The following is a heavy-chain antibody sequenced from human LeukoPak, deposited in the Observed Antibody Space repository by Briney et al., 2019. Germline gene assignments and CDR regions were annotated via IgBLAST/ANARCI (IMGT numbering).Heavy chain of an antibody. D-gene: IGHD6-13*01. Sequence: ASLKASLQVPSYTPSPLSMRRVQPPPPKALPSKGAFAPGDGETIYGQKFQGRATMTEDTSTDTAYMELSSLRSEDTAVYYCATGYSSSWYIDYWGQGTLVTVSS. J-gene: IGHJ4*02. V-gene: IGHV1-24*01. CDR1: SYTPSPLS. CDR2: FAPGDGET. CDR3: ATGYSSSWYIDY.